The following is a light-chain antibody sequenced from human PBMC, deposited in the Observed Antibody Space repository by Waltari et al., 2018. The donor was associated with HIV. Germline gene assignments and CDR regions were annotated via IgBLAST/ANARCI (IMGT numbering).Light chain of an antibody. CDR3: QSSDSTLSGSV. J-gene: IGLJ2*01. Sequence: QSVLTQPPSLSGAPGRRVTLSPTGTRPNVGTRELHRYQQLPGTAPRLLIYNTNSRPSGVPDRFSGSKSGTSASLAINGLQAEDEADYYCQSSDSTLSGSVFGGGTKLTVL. CDR2: NTN. V-gene: IGLV1-40*01. CDR1: RPNVGTRE.